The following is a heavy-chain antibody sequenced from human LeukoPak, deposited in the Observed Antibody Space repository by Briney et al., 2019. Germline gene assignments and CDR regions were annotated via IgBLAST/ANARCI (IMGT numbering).Heavy chain of an antibody. V-gene: IGHV1-69*13. CDR1: GGTFSSYA. CDR2: IIPIFGTA. J-gene: IGHJ5*02. CDR3: ARGGRFLEWLSDWFDP. D-gene: IGHD3-3*01. Sequence: SVKVSWKASGGTFSSYAISWVRQAPGQGLEWMGGIIPIFGTANYAQKFQGRVTITADESTSTAYMELSSLRSEDTAVYYCARGGRFLEWLSDWFDPWGQGTLVTVSS.